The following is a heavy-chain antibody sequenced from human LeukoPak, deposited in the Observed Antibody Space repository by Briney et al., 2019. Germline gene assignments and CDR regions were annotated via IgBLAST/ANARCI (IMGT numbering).Heavy chain of an antibody. CDR3: ARGPTQVVRIAARLGYFDY. D-gene: IGHD6-6*01. CDR1: GGSISSGGYY. Sequence: PSETLSLTCTVSGGSISSGGYYWSWIRQPPGKGLEWIGYIYHSGSTYYNPSLKSRVTISVDRSKNQFSLKLSSVTAADTAVYYCARGPTQVVRIAARLGYFDYWGQGTLVTVSS. J-gene: IGHJ4*02. CDR2: IYHSGST. V-gene: IGHV4-30-2*01.